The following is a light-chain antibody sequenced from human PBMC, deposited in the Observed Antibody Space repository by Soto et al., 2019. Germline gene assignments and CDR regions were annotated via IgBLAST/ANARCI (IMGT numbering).Light chain of an antibody. CDR1: QSVSSN. CDR3: QQYNNWPPYT. V-gene: IGKV3-15*01. CDR2: GAS. J-gene: IGKJ2*01. Sequence: EIVMTQSPATLSVSPGERATLSCWASQSVSSNLAWYQQKPGQAPRLLIYGASTRATGIPARFSGSGSGTDFTLTISSLQSEDFAVYYCQQYNNWPPYTFGQGTKLEIK.